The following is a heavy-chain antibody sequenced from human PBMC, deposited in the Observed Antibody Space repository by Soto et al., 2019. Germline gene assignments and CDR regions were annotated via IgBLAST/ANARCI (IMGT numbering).Heavy chain of an antibody. V-gene: IGHV5-51*01. CDR2: IYPGDSDT. CDR1: GYSFTSYW. J-gene: IGHJ4*02. D-gene: IGHD1-26*01. Sequence: EVQLVQSGAEVKKPGAALKISCKGSGYSFTSYWIGWLRQMPAKGLEWMGIIYPGDSDTRYSPSFQGQVTISAHKSISTAYLQWSSLNASDTAMYYCARRWVVGATSYFAYWGQGTLVTVSS. CDR3: ARRWVVGATSYFAY.